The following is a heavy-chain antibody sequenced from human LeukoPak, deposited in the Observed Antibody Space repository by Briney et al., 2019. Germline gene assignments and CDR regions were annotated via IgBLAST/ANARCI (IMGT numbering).Heavy chain of an antibody. Sequence: SETLSLTCTVSGGSISSYYWSWIRQPPGKGLEWIAYIYYSGSTNYNPSLKSRVTISVDTSKNQFSLKLSSVTTADTAVYFCARGAVAGPYDAFDIWGQGTMVTVSS. CDR3: ARGAVAGPYDAFDI. CDR1: GGSISSYY. CDR2: IYYSGST. V-gene: IGHV4-59*01. J-gene: IGHJ3*02. D-gene: IGHD6-19*01.